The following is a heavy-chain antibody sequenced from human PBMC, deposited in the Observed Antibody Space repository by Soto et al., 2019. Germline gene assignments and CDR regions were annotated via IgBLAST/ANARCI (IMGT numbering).Heavy chain of an antibody. J-gene: IGHJ3*02. CDR1: GYSFTSYW. CDR2: IYPGDSDT. Sequence: GESLKISCKGSGYSFTSYWIGWVRQMPGKGLEWMGIIYPGDSDTRYSPSFQGQVTISADKSISTAYLQWSSLKASDTAMYYCATDYGSGSYYPLYAFDIWGQGTMVTVSS. V-gene: IGHV5-51*01. CDR3: ATDYGSGSYYPLYAFDI. D-gene: IGHD3-10*01.